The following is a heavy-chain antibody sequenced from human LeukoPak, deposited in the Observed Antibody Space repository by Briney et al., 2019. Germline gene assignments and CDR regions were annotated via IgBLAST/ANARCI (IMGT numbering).Heavy chain of an antibody. J-gene: IGHJ5*02. CDR3: ARVPMTTVTTSWFDP. CDR2: INSDGSST. CDR1: EFSVGSNY. V-gene: IGHV3-74*01. D-gene: IGHD4-17*01. Sequence: GSLRLSCAASEFSVGSNYMTWVRQAPGKGLVWVSRINSDGSSTSYADSVKGRFTISRDNAKNTLYLQMNSLRAEDTAVYYCARVPMTTVTTSWFDPWGQGTLVTVSS.